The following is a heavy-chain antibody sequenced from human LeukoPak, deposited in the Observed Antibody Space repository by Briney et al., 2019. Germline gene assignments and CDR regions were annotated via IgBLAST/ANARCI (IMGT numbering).Heavy chain of an antibody. D-gene: IGHD5-12*01. CDR2: IFDSEIT. CDR1: GGFISRYY. CDR3: ARGDALIQIVPTKRAPSGMDV. V-gene: IGHV4-59*12. J-gene: IGHJ6*02. Sequence: SETLSLTCTVSGGFISRYYWSWIRQPPGKGLEWIGYIFDSEITKYNPSLQSRVTISVDTSKNQFSLKLSSVTAADTAVYYCARGDALIQIVPTKRAPSGMDVWGQGTTVTVSS.